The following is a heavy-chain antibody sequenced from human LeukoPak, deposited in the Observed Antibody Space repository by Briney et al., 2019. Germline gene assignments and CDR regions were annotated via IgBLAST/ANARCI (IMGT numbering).Heavy chain of an antibody. D-gene: IGHD3-22*01. CDR1: GGSISSGSYY. J-gene: IGHJ3*02. CDR2: IYTSGST. CDR3: AGTYYYDSSGYLDAFDI. V-gene: IGHV4-61*02. Sequence: SETLSLTCTVSGGSISSGSYYWSWIRQPAGKGLEWIGRIYTSGSTNYNPSLRSRVTISVDTSKNQFSLKLSSVTAADTAVYYCAGTYYYDSSGYLDAFDIWGQGTMVTVSS.